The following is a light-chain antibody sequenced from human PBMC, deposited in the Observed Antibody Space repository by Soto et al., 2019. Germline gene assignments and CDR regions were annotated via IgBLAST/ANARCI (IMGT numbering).Light chain of an antibody. V-gene: IGLV1-51*01. CDR1: SSNIGNSF. CDR3: ATWDNSLSVVV. J-gene: IGLJ2*01. Sequence: QSVLTQPPSVSAAPGQKVTISCSGSSSNIGNSFVIWCQQLPGAAPQVLIYDSNKRPSGIPDRFSGSKSGTSGSLDITGLQTGDEADYYCATWDNSLSVVVFGGGTKLTVL. CDR2: DSN.